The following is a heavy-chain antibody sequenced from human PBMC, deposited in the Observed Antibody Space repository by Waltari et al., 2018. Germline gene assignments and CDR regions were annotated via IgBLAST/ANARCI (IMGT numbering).Heavy chain of an antibody. CDR1: GGSISSGSYY. CDR2: IYTSGST. D-gene: IGHD4-17*01. Sequence: QVQLQESGPGLVKPSQTLSLTCTVSGGSISSGSYYWSWIRQPAGKGLEWIGRIYTSGSTNYNPSLKSRVTISVDTSKNQFSLKLSSVTAADTAVYYCARDHGDHNWFDPWGQGTLVTVSS. CDR3: ARDHGDHNWFDP. V-gene: IGHV4-61*02. J-gene: IGHJ5*02.